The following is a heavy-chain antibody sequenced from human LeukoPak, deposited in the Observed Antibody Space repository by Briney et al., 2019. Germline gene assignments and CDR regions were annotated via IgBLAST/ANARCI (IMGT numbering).Heavy chain of an antibody. CDR1: GYTFTGYY. V-gene: IGHV1-2*02. D-gene: IGHD1-26*01. CDR3: ARVASGPTYYYYGMDV. Sequence: ASVKVSCKASGYTFTGYYMHWVRQAPGQGLEWMGWINPNSGGTNYAQKFQGRVTTTRDTSISTAYMELSRLRSDDTAVYYCARVASGPTYYYYGMDVWGQGTTVTVSS. CDR2: INPNSGGT. J-gene: IGHJ6*02.